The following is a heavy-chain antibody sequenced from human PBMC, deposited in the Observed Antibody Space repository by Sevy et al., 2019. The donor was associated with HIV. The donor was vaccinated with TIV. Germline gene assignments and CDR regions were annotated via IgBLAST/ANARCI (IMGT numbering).Heavy chain of an antibody. Sequence: GWSLRLSCAASGFTFRSYGMHWVRQAPGKGLEWVAFIRYDGTTKYYADSVKGRFTISRDNSKNTLYLQMNSLRPEDTSVYYCAKGLGMVQGALLSEDLWGQGTMVTVSS. D-gene: IGHD3-10*01. CDR3: AKGLGMVQGALLSEDL. CDR1: GFTFRSYG. V-gene: IGHV3-30*02. J-gene: IGHJ3*01. CDR2: IRYDGTTK.